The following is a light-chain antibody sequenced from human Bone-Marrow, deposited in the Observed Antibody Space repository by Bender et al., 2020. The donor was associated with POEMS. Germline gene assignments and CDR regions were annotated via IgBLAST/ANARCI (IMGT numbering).Light chain of an antibody. Sequence: QSALTQPASVSGSPGQSITISCTGTSSDVGGYNFVSWYQQHPGKAPKLIIYDVNKRPSGVPDRFSGSKSGNTASLTVSGLQAEDEADYYCSSYAGSSNLVFGGGTKLTVL. CDR1: SSDVGGYNF. CDR2: DVN. V-gene: IGLV2-8*01. CDR3: SSYAGSSNLV. J-gene: IGLJ3*02.